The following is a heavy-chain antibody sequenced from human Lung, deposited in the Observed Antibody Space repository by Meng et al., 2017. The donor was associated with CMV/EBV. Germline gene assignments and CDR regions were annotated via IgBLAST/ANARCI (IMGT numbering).Heavy chain of an antibody. Sequence: ASVXVSXKASGYTFTSYGISWVRQAPGQGLEWMGWISAYNGNTNYAQKLQGRVTMTTDTSTSTAYMELRSLRSDDTAVYYCARNTYYYDSSGYYTDSWGQGTLVTVPS. CDR2: ISAYNGNT. D-gene: IGHD3-22*01. CDR1: GYTFTSYG. V-gene: IGHV1-18*01. CDR3: ARNTYYYDSSGYYTDS. J-gene: IGHJ4*02.